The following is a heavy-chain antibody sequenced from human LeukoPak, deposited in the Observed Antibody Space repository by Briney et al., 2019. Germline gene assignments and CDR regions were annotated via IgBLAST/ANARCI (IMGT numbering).Heavy chain of an antibody. CDR2: IKSDGSAI. CDR3: ARDPEYSSSSGWFDP. V-gene: IGHV3-74*01. D-gene: IGHD6-6*01. CDR1: GFTFSSYW. Sequence: GGSLRLSCSASGFTFSSYWMHWVRQAPGKGLVWVSRIKSDGSAINYADSVKGRFTISRDNAKNSLYLQMNSLRAEDTAVYYCARDPEYSSSSGWFDPWGQGTLVTVSS. J-gene: IGHJ5*02.